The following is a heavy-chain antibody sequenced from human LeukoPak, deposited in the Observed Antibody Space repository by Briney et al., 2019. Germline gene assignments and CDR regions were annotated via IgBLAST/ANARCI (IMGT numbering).Heavy chain of an antibody. Sequence: PGGSLRLSCAASGFTVSSNYMSWVRQAPGKGLEWVTAISFDGSQKFYADSVKGRFTISRDNSKNTLYMQMNSLRVEDTAVYFCARGRYSSSWPNDYFDYWGQGTLVTVSS. V-gene: IGHV3-30-3*01. CDR1: GFTVSSNY. CDR2: ISFDGSQK. D-gene: IGHD6-13*01. CDR3: ARGRYSSSWPNDYFDY. J-gene: IGHJ4*02.